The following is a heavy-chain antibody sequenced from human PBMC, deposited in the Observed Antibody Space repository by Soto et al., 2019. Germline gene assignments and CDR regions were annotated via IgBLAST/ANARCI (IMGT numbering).Heavy chain of an antibody. J-gene: IGHJ3*02. Sequence: PSDTLSLTCSVSGGSISRIDYYWTWIRQHPKKGLEWIGNIYCRVNTYHSPSRESRLTILVDASKNQSALKVTSVTAAYTTVYYWAREGVYYDSCGYLFRGPRNIWGQVXKGT. CDR2: IYCRVNT. CDR1: GGSISRIDYY. CDR3: AREGVYYDSCGYLFRGPRNI. V-gene: IGHV4-31*03. D-gene: IGHD3-22*01.